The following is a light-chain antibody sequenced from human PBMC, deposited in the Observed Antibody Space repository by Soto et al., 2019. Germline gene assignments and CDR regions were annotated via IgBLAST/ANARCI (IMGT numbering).Light chain of an antibody. V-gene: IGKV3D-15*01. CDR2: GAS. J-gene: IGKJ1*01. CDR1: QSVRSY. CDR3: QQYNNWPRT. Sequence: EIVLTQSPATLSLSPGERANLSCRASQSVRSYLAWYQQKPGRAPRLLIYGASNRATGIPDRFSGSGSGTEFTLTISSLQSEEFAVYYCQQYNNWPRTFGQGTKVDI.